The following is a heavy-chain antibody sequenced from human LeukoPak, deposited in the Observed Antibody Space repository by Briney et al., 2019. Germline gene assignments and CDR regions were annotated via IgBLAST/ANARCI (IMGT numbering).Heavy chain of an antibody. CDR3: ARGSTPSTKVPHF. D-gene: IGHD1-1*01. V-gene: IGHV3-11*04. CDR2: MSSSGSNI. Sequence: NPGGSLRLSCAASGFTFSDYYMSWIRQAPGKGLEWVSYMSSSGSNIYYADSVKGRFTISRDNAKNSVYLQVNSLRAEDTAVYYCARGSTPSTKVPHFWGQGTLVTVSS. J-gene: IGHJ4*02. CDR1: GFTFSDYY.